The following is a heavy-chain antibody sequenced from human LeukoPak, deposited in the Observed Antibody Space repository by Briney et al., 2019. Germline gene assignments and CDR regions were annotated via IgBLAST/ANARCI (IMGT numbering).Heavy chain of an antibody. V-gene: IGHV3-21*01. J-gene: IGHJ4*02. CDR1: GFTFSSYA. CDR3: AGDMYYYDSSGPIPRD. D-gene: IGHD3-22*01. Sequence: GGSLRLSCAASGFTFSSYAMHWVRQAPGKGLEYVSAISSSSSYIYYADSVKGRFTISRDNAKNSLYLQMNSLRAEDTAVYYCAGDMYYYDSSGPIPRDWGQGTLVTVSS. CDR2: ISSSSSYI.